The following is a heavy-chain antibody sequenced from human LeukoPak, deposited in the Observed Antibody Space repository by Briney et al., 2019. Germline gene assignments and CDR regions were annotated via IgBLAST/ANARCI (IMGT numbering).Heavy chain of an antibody. V-gene: IGHV3-7*01. J-gene: IGHJ4*02. CDR1: GFTFSSYS. D-gene: IGHD2-21*02. CDR3: ARDLRVTAGSDY. Sequence: GGSLRLSCAASGFTFSSYSMNWVRQAPGKGLEWVANIKQDGSEKYYVDSVKGRFTISRDNAKNSLYLQMNSLRAEDTAVYYCARDLRVTAGSDYWGQGTLVTVSS. CDR2: IKQDGSEK.